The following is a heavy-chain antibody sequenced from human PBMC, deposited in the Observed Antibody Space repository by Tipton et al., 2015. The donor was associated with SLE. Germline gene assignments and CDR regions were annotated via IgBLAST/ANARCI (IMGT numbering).Heavy chain of an antibody. CDR2: IYPGDSDT. CDR3: ARHYYGSGSYLGAFDI. CDR1: GYSFTSYW. V-gene: IGHV5-51*01. D-gene: IGHD3-10*01. Sequence: GAEVKKPGESLKISCKGSGYSFTSYWIGWVRQMPGKGLEWMGTIYPGDSDTRYSPSFQGQVTISADKSISTAYLQWSSLKASDTAMYYCARHYYGSGSYLGAFDIWGQGTMVTVSS. J-gene: IGHJ3*02.